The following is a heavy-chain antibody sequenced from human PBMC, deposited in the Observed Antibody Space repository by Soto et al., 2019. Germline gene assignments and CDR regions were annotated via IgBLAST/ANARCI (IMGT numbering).Heavy chain of an antibody. V-gene: IGHV4-34*01. CDR1: GGSFSGYY. Sequence: PSETLSLTCAVYGGSFSGYYWSWIRQPPGKGLEWVGYVYSSGNTFYSPSLKDRALISLDTSKNQFSLKLRSVTAADTAVYYCAADRGNSSSWQLDYWGQGALVTVS. J-gene: IGHJ4*02. CDR2: VYSSGNT. CDR3: AADRGNSSSWQLDY. D-gene: IGHD6-13*01.